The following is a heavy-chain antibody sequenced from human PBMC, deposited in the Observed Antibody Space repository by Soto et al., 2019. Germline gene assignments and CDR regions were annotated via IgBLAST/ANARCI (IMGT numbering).Heavy chain of an antibody. CDR2: IIPIFGTA. V-gene: IGHV1-69*13. D-gene: IGHD6-13*01. CDR1: GYTVTSSA. J-gene: IGHJ6*02. Sequence: SVKVSCKASGYTVTSSAISWVRQAPGQGLEWMGGIIPIFGTANYAQKFQGRVTITADESTSTAYMELNSLRAEDTAVYYCARAVAAAGTVYYYGMDVWGQGTTVTVSS. CDR3: ARAVAAAGTVYYYGMDV.